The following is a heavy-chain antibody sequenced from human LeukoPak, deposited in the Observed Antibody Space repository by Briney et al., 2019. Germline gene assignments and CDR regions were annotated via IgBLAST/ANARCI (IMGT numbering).Heavy chain of an antibody. CDR1: GYTFTSYD. Sequence: ASVKVSCKASGYTFTSYDISWVRQAPGQGLEWMGWISAYNGHTNYAQNLQGRVTMTIDTSTSTAYMELRSLRSDDTAVYYCARLTYYDFWSGYNYAFDIWGQGTMVTVSS. CDR2: ISAYNGHT. D-gene: IGHD3-3*01. CDR3: ARLTYYDFWSGYNYAFDI. V-gene: IGHV1-18*01. J-gene: IGHJ3*02.